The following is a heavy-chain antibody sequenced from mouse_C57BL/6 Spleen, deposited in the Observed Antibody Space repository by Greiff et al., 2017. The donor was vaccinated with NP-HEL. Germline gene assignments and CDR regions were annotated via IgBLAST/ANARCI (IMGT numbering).Heavy chain of an antibody. J-gene: IGHJ2*01. D-gene: IGHD2-4*01. CDR3: ARGLIYYDYDVDY. Sequence: EVQLKESGPELVKPGASVKMSCKASGYTFTDYNMHWVKQSHGKSLEWIGYINPNNGGTSYNQKFKGKATLTVNKSSSTAYMELRSLTSEDSAVYYCARGLIYYDYDVDYWGQGTTLTVSS. V-gene: IGHV1-22*01. CDR2: INPNNGGT. CDR1: GYTFTDYN.